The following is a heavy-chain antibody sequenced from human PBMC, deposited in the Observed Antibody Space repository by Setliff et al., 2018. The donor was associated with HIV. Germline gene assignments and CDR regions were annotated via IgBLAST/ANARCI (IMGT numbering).Heavy chain of an antibody. CDR2: IYTSGST. CDR1: GVSISSGSYY. Sequence: PSETLSLTCTVSGVSISSGSYYWSWIRQSAGKGLEWIGRIYTSGSTNDNPSLKSRITISVDKSNNQCSLRLSSVTAADTAVYYCARDKGYYYMDVWGKGITVTVSS. J-gene: IGHJ6*03. CDR3: ARDKGYYYMDV. V-gene: IGHV4-61*02.